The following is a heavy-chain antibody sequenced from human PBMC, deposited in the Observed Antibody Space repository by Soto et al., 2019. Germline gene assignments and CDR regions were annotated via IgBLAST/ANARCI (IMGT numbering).Heavy chain of an antibody. V-gene: IGHV3-23*01. CDR3: ANHRGFLVTQYFFDY. J-gene: IGHJ4*02. D-gene: IGHD2-21*02. CDR2: ISNSGGST. CDR1: VFTFKNYA. Sequence: WWSLRLSCSASVFTFKNYAMSWFRQAPGKGLEWVSSISNSGGSTYYADSVQGRFTISRDNSKNTLSLQMNSLRAEDTAIYYCANHRGFLVTQYFFDYWGQGTLVTV.